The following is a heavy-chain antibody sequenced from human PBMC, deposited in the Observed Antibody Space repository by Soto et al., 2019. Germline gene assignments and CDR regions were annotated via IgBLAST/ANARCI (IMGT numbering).Heavy chain of an antibody. Sequence: PSETLSLTCAVYGGSFSGYYWSWIRQHPGKGLEWIGYIYYSGSTYYNPSLKSRVTISVDTSKNQFSLKLSSVTAADTAVYYCASLFGELLYYDYWGQGTLVTVS. J-gene: IGHJ4*02. CDR2: IYYSGST. CDR1: GGSFSGYY. V-gene: IGHV4-31*11. CDR3: ASLFGELLYYDY. D-gene: IGHD3-10*01.